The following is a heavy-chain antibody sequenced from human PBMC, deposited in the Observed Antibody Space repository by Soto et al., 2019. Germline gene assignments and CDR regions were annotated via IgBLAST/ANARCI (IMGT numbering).Heavy chain of an antibody. Sequence: QVQLVESGGGVVQPGRSRRLSCAASGFTFSSYAMHWVRQAPGKGLEWVAVISYDGSNKYYADSVKGRFTISRDNSKNTLYLQMNSLRAEDTAVYYCARDESRKSGQLLFMRHNWFDPWGQGTLVTVSS. CDR3: ARDESRKSGQLLFMRHNWFDP. CDR2: ISYDGSNK. D-gene: IGHD2-2*01. CDR1: GFTFSSYA. J-gene: IGHJ5*02. V-gene: IGHV3-30-3*01.